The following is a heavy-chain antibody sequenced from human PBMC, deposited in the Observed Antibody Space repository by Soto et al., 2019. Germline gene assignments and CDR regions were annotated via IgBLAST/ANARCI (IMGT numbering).Heavy chain of an antibody. CDR3: ASAGFWNLAS. V-gene: IGHV4-4*02. CDR2: VQHTKGA. CDR1: DKSISKDIW. D-gene: IGHD1-1*01. Sequence: PSQTPSLTCVVSDKSISKDIWWHWVRQPPGQGLECIGEVQHTKGALYNPALTRPVTVSADLFNSKIFLEVHSPGAAHTAVYYCASAGFWNLASWRQGSQVTVSS. J-gene: IGHJ1*01.